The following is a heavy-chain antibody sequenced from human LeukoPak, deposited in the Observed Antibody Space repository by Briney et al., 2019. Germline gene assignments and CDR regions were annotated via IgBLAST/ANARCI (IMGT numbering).Heavy chain of an antibody. Sequence: SETLSLTCAVYGGSFSGYYWSWIRQPPGKGLEWIREINHSGSTNYNPSLKSRVTISVDTSKNQFSLKLSSVTAADTAVYYCARGSVLRFLEWTWSARQNAFDIWGQGTMVTVSS. J-gene: IGHJ3*02. CDR1: GGSFSGYY. CDR3: ARGSVLRFLEWTWSARQNAFDI. D-gene: IGHD3-3*01. V-gene: IGHV4-34*01. CDR2: INHSGST.